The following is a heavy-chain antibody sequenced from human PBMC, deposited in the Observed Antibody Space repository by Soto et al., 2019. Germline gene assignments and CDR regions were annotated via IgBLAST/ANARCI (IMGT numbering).Heavy chain of an antibody. J-gene: IGHJ3*02. Sequence: EVQLEESGGGSVQLGESLRVSCVASGFTFRNQWMHWVRQVPGKGLVWVCRINGDGTRASYADFVKGRFTISRDNAQNLVLPQLNSLRVDATGVYHCARGGAAGRGDAIDIWGPGTTVAVSS. CDR1: GFTFRNQW. D-gene: IGHD3-10*01. CDR2: INGDGTRA. V-gene: IGHV3-74*01. CDR3: ARGGAAGRGDAIDI.